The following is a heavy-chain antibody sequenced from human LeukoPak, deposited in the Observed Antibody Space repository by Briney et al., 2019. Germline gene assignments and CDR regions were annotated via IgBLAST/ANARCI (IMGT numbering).Heavy chain of an antibody. J-gene: IGHJ4*02. V-gene: IGHV3-30*02. CDR3: TIRPSMITVEGVIVVLLFYFDY. Sequence: GGSLRLSCVASGFTYSYNGMHWVCQAPGKGVVWVAFIKYDGTTIFYADSVKGRFTISRDNSKNKMYLRMNSLRTDATAVYDCTIRPSMITVEGVIVVLLFYFDYWGQGTPVTVSS. CDR1: GFTYSYNG. D-gene: IGHD3-16*02. CDR2: IKYDGTTI.